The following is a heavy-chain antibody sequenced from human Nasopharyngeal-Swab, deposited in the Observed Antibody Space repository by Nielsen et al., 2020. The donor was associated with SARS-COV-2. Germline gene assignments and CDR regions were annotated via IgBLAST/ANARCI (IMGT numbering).Heavy chain of an antibody. Sequence: GESLKISCAASGFTFTPFSMNWVRQAPGKGLEWVASISSGSTYIYYADSVKGRFTISRDNAKHSLSLQMNSLRADDTAVYYCGRFAFPSTTSYYYYYYTDVWGKGTTVTVS. J-gene: IGHJ6*03. D-gene: IGHD1-1*01. CDR1: GFTFTPFS. CDR3: GRFAFPSTTSYYYYYYTDV. V-gene: IGHV3-21*06. CDR2: ISSGSTYI.